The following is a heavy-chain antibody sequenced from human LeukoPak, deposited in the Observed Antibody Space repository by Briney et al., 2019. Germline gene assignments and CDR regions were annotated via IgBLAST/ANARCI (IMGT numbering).Heavy chain of an antibody. D-gene: IGHD3-10*01. CDR3: VKDLGGIDY. V-gene: IGHV3-64D*06. CDR2: ISSNGGST. Sequence: GGSLRLSCSASGFTFSSYAMHWVRQAPGKGPEYVSAISSNGGSTYYADSVKGRFTISRDNSKNTLYLQMSSLRAEDTAVYYCVKDLGGIDYWGQGTLVTVSS. CDR1: GFTFSSYA. J-gene: IGHJ4*02.